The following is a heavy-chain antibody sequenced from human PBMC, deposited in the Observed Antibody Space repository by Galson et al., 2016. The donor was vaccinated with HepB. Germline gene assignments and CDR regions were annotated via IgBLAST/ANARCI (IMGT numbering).Heavy chain of an antibody. J-gene: IGHJ4*02. D-gene: IGHD3-10*01. CDR3: ARGANRGRPFDY. V-gene: IGHV3-7*03. CDR1: GFTFSSYW. CDR2: VKRDGSER. Sequence: SLRLSCAASGFTFSSYWMSWVRQAPGKGLEWVANVKRDGSERYYVDSVKGRFTISRDNAKNSLFLQMNSLRVEDTAVYYCARGANRGRPFDYWGQGTLVTGS.